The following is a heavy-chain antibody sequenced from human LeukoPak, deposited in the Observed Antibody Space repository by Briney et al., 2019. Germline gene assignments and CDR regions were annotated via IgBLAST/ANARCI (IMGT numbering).Heavy chain of an antibody. CDR2: IPYDGSNK. CDR1: GFTFRSYG. V-gene: IGHV3-30*18. J-gene: IGHJ4*02. D-gene: IGHD3-22*01. Sequence: GGSLRLSCAASGFTFRSYGMHWVRQAPGKGLEWVAVIPYDGSNKYYADSVKGRFTISRDNSKNTLYLQMNSLRAEDTAVYYCAKPRDDSSGYPDYWGQGTLVTVSS. CDR3: AKPRDDSSGYPDY.